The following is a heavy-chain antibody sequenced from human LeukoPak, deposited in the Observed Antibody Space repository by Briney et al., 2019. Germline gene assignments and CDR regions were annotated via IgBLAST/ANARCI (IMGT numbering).Heavy chain of an antibody. V-gene: IGHV3-49*03. Sequence: PGRSLRLSCATSGFNFGVGAMDGIRQAPGKGLEWVGFIRHREYGGTAEYAASVNGRFAISRDDSKSIVYLQMNALRTEDTGVYYCARERAGDVDYWGLGTLVTASS. J-gene: IGHJ4*02. CDR2: IRHREYGGTA. CDR1: GFNFGVGA. CDR3: ARERAGDVDY.